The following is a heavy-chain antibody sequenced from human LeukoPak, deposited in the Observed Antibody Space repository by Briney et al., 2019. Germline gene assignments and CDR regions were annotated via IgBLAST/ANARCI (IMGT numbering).Heavy chain of an antibody. J-gene: IGHJ4*02. CDR3: ARGELEYSSSWIFDY. Sequence: SETLSLTCTVSGGSISSYYWSWIRQPPGKGLEWIGYIYYSGSTNYNPSLKSRVTISVDTSKNQFSLKLSSVTAADTAVYYCARGELEYSSSWIFDYWGQGTLVTVSS. CDR1: GGSISSYY. D-gene: IGHD6-13*01. CDR2: IYYSGST. V-gene: IGHV4-59*01.